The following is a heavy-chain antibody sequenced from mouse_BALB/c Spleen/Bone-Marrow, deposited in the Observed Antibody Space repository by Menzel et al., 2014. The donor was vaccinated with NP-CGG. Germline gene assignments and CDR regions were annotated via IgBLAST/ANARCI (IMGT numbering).Heavy chain of an antibody. V-gene: IGHV2-5*01. J-gene: IGHJ1*01. CDR1: GFSLSSYG. Sequence: VKLMESGPGLVQPSESLSITCTVSGFSLSSYGVHWVRQSPGKGLEWLGAIWRGGGTDYNAAFMSRLSITRDNSKSQVFFKMNSLQPGDTAIYYCAKNLMGYFDVWGAGTTVTVSS. CDR2: IWRGGGT. CDR3: AKNLMGYFDV.